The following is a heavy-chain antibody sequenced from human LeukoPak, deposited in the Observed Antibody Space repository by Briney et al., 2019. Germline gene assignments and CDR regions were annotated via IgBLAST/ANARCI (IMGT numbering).Heavy chain of an antibody. CDR3: ARDKVVGATTLDY. D-gene: IGHD1-26*01. CDR2: IRQDGGEI. J-gene: IGHJ4*02. CDR1: GFTFSSYG. Sequence: GGSLRLSCAASGFTFSSYGMNWVRQALGKGLEWVANIRQDGGEIYYVDSVKGRFTISRDNAKDSLFLQMNSLRAEDSAVYYCARDKVVGATTLDYWGQGTLVTVSS. V-gene: IGHV3-7*01.